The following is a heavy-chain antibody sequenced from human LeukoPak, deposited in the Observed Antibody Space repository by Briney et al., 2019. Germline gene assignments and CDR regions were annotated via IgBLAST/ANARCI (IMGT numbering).Heavy chain of an antibody. CDR1: GLTFSTYA. V-gene: IGHV3-43*02. J-gene: IGHJ4*02. CDR3: ATTYYYGSGTPGDY. CDR2: ISGDGGST. D-gene: IGHD3-10*01. Sequence: GGSLRLSCAASGLTFSTYAMHWFRQAPGKGLEWVSLISGDGGSTYYADSVKGRFTISRDNSKNSLYLQMNSLRTEDTALYYCATTYYYGSGTPGDYWGQGTLVTVSS.